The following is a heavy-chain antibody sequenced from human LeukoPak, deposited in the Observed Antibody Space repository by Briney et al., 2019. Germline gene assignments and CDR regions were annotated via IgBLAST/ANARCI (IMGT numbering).Heavy chain of an antibody. J-gene: IGHJ4*02. V-gene: IGHV1-46*01. D-gene: IGHD5-18*01. CDR3: ARERGVARIQLWSLAY. CDR2: INPSGGST. CDR1: GYTFTIYY. Sequence: ASVKVSCKASGYTFTIYYMHWVRQAPGQGLEWMGIINPSGGSTSYAQKFQGRVTMTRDTSTSTVYMELSSLRSEDTAVYYCARERGVARIQLWSLAYWGQGTLVTVSS.